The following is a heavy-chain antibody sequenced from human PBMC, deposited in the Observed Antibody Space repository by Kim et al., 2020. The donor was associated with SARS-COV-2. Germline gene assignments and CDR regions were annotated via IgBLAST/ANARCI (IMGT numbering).Heavy chain of an antibody. V-gene: IGHV4-34*01. CDR2: INHSGST. J-gene: IGHJ4*02. D-gene: IGHD3-22*01. Sequence: SETLSLTCAVYGGSFSGYYWSWIRQPPGKGLEWIGEINHSGSTNYNPSLKSRVTISVDTSKNQFSLKLSSVTAADTAVYYCARGRPPTLYYYDSSGYYDYWGQGTLVTVSS. CDR3: ARGRPPTLYYYDSSGYYDY. CDR1: GGSFSGYY.